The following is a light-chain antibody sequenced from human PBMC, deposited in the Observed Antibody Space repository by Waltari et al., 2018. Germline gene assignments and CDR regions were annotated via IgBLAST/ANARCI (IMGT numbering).Light chain of an antibody. CDR1: DSDVGPYDV. V-gene: IGLV2-14*01. CDR3: SSYTTSSAPGV. Sequence: QSALTQPASVSGSPGQSITISCSGPDSDVGPYDVLSWYQQHPGKAPHLIIYEVRNRPSGISNRFSASKSGNTASLTISGLQAEDEADYYCSSYTTSSAPGVFGTGTRVTVL. CDR2: EVR. J-gene: IGLJ1*01.